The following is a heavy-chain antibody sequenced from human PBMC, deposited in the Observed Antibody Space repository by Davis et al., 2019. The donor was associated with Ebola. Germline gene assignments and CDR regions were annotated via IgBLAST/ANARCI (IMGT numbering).Heavy chain of an antibody. V-gene: IGHV3-9*01. J-gene: IGHJ6*02. CDR3: AKALGYSSSSHYYYGMDV. D-gene: IGHD6-6*01. CDR1: RFTFDDYA. Sequence: SLKISCAASRFTFDDYAMHWVRQAPGKGLEWVSGISWNSGSIGYADSVKGRFTISRDNSKNTLYLQMNSLRAEDTAVYYCAKALGYSSSSHYYYGMDVWGQGTTVTVSS. CDR2: ISWNSGSI.